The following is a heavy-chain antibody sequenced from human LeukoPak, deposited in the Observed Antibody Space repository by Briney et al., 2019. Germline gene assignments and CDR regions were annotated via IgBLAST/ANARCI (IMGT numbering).Heavy chain of an antibody. D-gene: IGHD4-11*01. J-gene: IGHJ5*02. Sequence: SSETLSLTCTVSGGSISSYYWSWIRQPPGKGLEWIGYIYYSGSTNYNPSLKSRVTISVDTSKNQFSLKLNSVTAADTAVYYCAREGVTHNWFDPWGQGTLVTVSS. CDR2: IYYSGST. CDR3: AREGVTHNWFDP. CDR1: GGSISSYY. V-gene: IGHV4-59*01.